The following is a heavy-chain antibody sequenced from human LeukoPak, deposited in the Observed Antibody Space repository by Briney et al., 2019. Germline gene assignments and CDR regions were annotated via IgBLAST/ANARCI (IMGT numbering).Heavy chain of an antibody. V-gene: IGHV4-59*01. J-gene: IGHJ4*02. CDR2: IYYSGST. Sequence: SETLSLTCTVSGGSISSYYWSWIRQPPGKGLEWIGYIYYSGSTNYNPSLKSRVTISVDTSKNQFSLKLSSVTAADTAVYYCASRSGYKGVYFDYWGQGTLVTVSS. CDR1: GGSISSYY. CDR3: ASRSGYKGVYFDY. D-gene: IGHD5-12*01.